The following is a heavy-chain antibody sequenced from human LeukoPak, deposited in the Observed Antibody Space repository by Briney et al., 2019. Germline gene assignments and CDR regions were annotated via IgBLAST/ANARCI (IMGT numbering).Heavy chain of an antibody. D-gene: IGHD5-12*01. CDR2: ISSSGSTI. V-gene: IGHV3-48*03. CDR1: GFTVSSYE. CDR3: AREGYSGYEIEFDY. Sequence: GGSLRLSCAASGFTVSSYEMNWVRQAPGKGLEWVSYISSSGSTIYYADSVKGRFPISRDNAKNSLYLQMNSLRAEDTAVYYCAREGYSGYEIEFDYWGQGTLVTVSS. J-gene: IGHJ4*02.